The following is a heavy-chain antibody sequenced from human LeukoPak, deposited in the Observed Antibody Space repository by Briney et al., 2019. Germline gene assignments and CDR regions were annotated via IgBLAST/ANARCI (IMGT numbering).Heavy chain of an antibody. CDR1: RFNVNNYW. J-gene: IGHJ4*02. Sequence: GGSLRLSCAASRFNVNNYWMHWVRQAPGKGLVWVSRINEDGRVTSYAGSVRGRFTISRDSVENTLHLQMNSLRAEDTAVYYCVKDFGGNSNYWGQGTLVTVSS. V-gene: IGHV3-74*01. CDR3: VKDFGGNSNY. D-gene: IGHD4-23*01. CDR2: INEDGRVT.